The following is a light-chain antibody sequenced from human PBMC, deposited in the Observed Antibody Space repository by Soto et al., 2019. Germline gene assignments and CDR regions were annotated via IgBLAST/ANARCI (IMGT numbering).Light chain of an antibody. Sequence: DIQMTQSPSSLSASVGDRVTIAFLASQSISSYLNWYQQKPGKAPKLLIYAASSLQSGVPSRFSGSGSGTDFTLTISSLQPEDFATYYCQQSYSTPPITFGQGTRLEIK. CDR1: QSISSY. CDR2: AAS. J-gene: IGKJ5*01. V-gene: IGKV1-39*01. CDR3: QQSYSTPPIT.